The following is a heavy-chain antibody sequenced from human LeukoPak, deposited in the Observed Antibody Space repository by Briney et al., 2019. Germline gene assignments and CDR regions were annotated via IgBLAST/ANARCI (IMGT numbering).Heavy chain of an antibody. Sequence: PSETLSLTCAVYGGSFSGYYWSWIRQPPGKGLEWIGEINHSGSTNYNPSLKSRVTISVDTSKNQFSLKLSSVTAADTAVYYCARVGLELRVGFDPWGQGTLVTVSS. CDR1: GGSFSGYY. J-gene: IGHJ5*02. D-gene: IGHD1-7*01. CDR3: ARVGLELRVGFDP. V-gene: IGHV4-34*01. CDR2: INHSGST.